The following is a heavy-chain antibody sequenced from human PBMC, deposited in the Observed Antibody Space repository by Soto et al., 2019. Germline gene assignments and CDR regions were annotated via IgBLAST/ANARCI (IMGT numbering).Heavy chain of an antibody. CDR3: ARDGMGGTIGVDWYYFDY. V-gene: IGHV1-18*01. CDR1: GYTFTSYG. D-gene: IGHD6-19*01. Sequence: QVQLVQSGAEVKKPGASVKVSCKASGYTFTSYGISWVRQAPGQGLEWMGWISAYNGNTNYAQKLQGRVTMTTDTXTXTXXMELRSLRSDDTAVYYCARDGMGGTIGVDWYYFDYWGQGTLVTVSS. CDR2: ISAYNGNT. J-gene: IGHJ4*02.